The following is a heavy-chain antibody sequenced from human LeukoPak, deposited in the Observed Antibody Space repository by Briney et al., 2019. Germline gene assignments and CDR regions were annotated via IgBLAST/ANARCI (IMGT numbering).Heavy chain of an antibody. V-gene: IGHV3-48*03. CDR1: GFTFNSYE. Sequence: GGSVTLSCAASGFTFNSYEMNWLRQAQGKGLEWVSYRYSGGSAINYADTVKGQFTISGDNPQNSLNLQMNSLGGEDPGVYYCARGGSYVHYGGRGTLDTVPS. J-gene: IGHJ4*02. CDR2: RYSGGSAI. D-gene: IGHD1-26*01. CDR3: ARGGSYVHY.